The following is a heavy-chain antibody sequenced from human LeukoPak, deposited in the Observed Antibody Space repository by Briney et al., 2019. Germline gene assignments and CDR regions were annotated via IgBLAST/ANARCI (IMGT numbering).Heavy chain of an antibody. Sequence: NPGGSLRLSCAASGFTFSSYSMNWVRQAPGKGLEWVSSISSSSSYIYYADSVKGRFTISRDNAKNSLYLQMNSLRAEDTAVYYCACGYSYGYDAFDIWGQGTMVTVSS. J-gene: IGHJ3*02. CDR2: ISSSSSYI. D-gene: IGHD5-18*01. V-gene: IGHV3-21*01. CDR1: GFTFSSYS. CDR3: ACGYSYGYDAFDI.